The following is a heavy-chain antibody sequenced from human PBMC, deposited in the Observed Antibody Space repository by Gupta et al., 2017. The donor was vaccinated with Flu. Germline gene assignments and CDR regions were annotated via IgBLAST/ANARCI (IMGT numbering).Heavy chain of an antibody. Sequence: EVQLVESGGGLVQPGGSLRLSGATSGFTFDKHAMHWVRQTPGKGLEWVSGFRHQGGTVDYAASVKGRFTMSRDNAKNSRYLQMDSLRAEDTAVYFCEYDDLAGGLVYWGQGTLGIGSS. J-gene: IGHJ4*02. CDR3: EYDDLAGGLVY. CDR1: GFTFDKHA. D-gene: IGHD2-15*01. CDR2: FRHQGGTV. V-gene: IGHV3-9*01.